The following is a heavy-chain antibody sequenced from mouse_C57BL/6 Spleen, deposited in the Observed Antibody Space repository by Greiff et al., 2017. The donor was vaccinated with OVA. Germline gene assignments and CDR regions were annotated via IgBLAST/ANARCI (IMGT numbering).Heavy chain of an antibody. CDR1: GFTFTDYY. CDR3: ARFSLGRRYFDV. D-gene: IGHD4-1*01. CDR2: ISNKANGYTT. V-gene: IGHV7-3*01. J-gene: IGHJ1*03. Sequence: EVKVEESGGGLVQPGGSLSLSCAASGFTFTDYYMSWVRQPPGKALEWLGSISNKANGYTTEYSASVKGRFTISRDNSQSILYLQMNALGAEDSATYDCARFSLGRRYFDVWGTGTTVTVSS.